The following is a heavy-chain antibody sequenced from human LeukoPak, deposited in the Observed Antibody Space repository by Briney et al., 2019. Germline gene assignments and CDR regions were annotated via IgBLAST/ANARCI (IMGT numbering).Heavy chain of an antibody. D-gene: IGHD6-13*01. V-gene: IGHV4-39*07. Sequence: GSLRLSCEASGFTFSSYSMNWVRQAPGKGLEWIGSIYYSGSTYYNPSLKSRVTISVDTSKNQFSLKLSSVTAADTAVYYCARVRGHSSSWYGGAFDIWGQGTMVTVSS. J-gene: IGHJ3*02. CDR2: IYYSGST. CDR1: GFTFSSYS. CDR3: ARVRGHSSSWYGGAFDI.